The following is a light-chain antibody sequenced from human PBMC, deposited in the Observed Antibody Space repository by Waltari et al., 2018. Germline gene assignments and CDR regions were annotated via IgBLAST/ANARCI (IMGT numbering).Light chain of an antibody. CDR3: QQYYSTPLT. CDR2: TTS. J-gene: IGKJ4*01. Sequence: DIQMTQFPSSLSASVGDRVTITCRASQGISTSLTWYQQKPGKAPKLLLHTTSRLDSVVPSRFSGSASGTDYTLTISSLQPEDFASYYCQQYYSTPLTFGGGTKVEI. CDR1: QGISTS. V-gene: IGKV1-NL1*01.